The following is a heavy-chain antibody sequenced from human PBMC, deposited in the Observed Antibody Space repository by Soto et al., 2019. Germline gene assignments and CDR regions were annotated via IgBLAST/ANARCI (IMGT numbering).Heavy chain of an antibody. J-gene: IGHJ4*02. CDR1: GGSFSGYY. CDR3: ARAFIVWTYGSGSYYKGPFVY. V-gene: IGHV4-34*01. D-gene: IGHD3-10*01. Sequence: PSETLSLTCAVYGGSFSGYYWSWIRQPPGKGLEWIGEINHSGSTNYNPSLKSRVTISVDTSKNQFSLKLSSVTAADTSVYYCARAFIVWTYGSGSYYKGPFVYWGQRTLVTVSS. CDR2: INHSGST.